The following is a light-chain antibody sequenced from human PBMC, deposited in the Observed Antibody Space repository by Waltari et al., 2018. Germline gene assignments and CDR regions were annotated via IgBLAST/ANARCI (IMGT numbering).Light chain of an antibody. CDR2: DND. CDR3: ETWDTSLSAWV. CDR1: SSNIGNRY. J-gene: IGLJ3*02. Sequence: QSVLTPAPSVSAAPGQKVTISCAGSSSNIGNRYVSWYQQFPGTAPKLLIYDNDKRPSGIPDRFSASKSGTSATLDITGLQTGDESNYYCETWDTSLSAWVFGGGTKLTVL. V-gene: IGLV1-51*01.